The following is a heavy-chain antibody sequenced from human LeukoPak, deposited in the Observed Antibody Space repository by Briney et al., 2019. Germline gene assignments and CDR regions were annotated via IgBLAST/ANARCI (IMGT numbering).Heavy chain of an antibody. J-gene: IGHJ6*02. CDR2: MNPNSGNT. CDR1: GYTFTSYD. V-gene: IGHV1-8*01. CDR3: ARGVPAAMDYYGMDV. Sequence: ASVKVSCKASGYTFTSYDINWVRQATGQGLEWMGWMNPNSGNTGYAQKFQGRVTMTRNTSISTAYMELSSLRSEDTAVYYCARGVPAAMDYYGMDVWGQGTTVTVSS. D-gene: IGHD2-2*01.